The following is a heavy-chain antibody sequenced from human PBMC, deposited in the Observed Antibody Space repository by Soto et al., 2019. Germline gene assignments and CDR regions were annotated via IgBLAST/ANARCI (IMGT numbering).Heavy chain of an antibody. Sequence: LRLSCAASGFTFSSYSMNWVRQAPGKGLEWVSSISSSSSYIYYADSVKGRFTISRDNAKNSLYLQMNSLRAEDTAVYYCAGMAWYSSSWLIAVAGYDAFDIWGQGTMVTVSS. CDR1: GFTFSSYS. J-gene: IGHJ3*02. D-gene: IGHD6-13*01. CDR3: AGMAWYSSSWLIAVAGYDAFDI. CDR2: ISSSSSYI. V-gene: IGHV3-21*01.